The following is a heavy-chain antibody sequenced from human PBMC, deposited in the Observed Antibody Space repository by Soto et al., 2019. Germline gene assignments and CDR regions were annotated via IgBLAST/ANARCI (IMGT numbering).Heavy chain of an antibody. CDR3: AKRGSYVGSSIDY. Sequence: PGGSLRLSCAASGISFSSKAMHWVRQAPEKGLECVSTISAGGGSTHYADSVKGRFTISRDNSKNTLYLQMNSLRVEDTAVYYCAKRGSYVGSSIDYWGQGTLVTVSS. D-gene: IGHD6-25*01. CDR1: GISFSSKA. V-gene: IGHV3-23*01. CDR2: ISAGGGST. J-gene: IGHJ4*02.